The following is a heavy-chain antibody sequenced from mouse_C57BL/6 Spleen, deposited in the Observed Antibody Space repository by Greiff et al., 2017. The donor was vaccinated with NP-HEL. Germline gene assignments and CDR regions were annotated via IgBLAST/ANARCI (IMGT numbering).Heavy chain of an antibody. V-gene: IGHV5-12*01. CDR3: ARQDYGNLYYYAMDY. Sequence: EVKLVESGGGLVQPGGSLKLSCAASGFTFSDYYMYWVRQTPEKRLEWVAYISNGGGSTYYPDTVKGRFTISRDNAKNTLYLQMSRLKSEDTAMYYCARQDYGNLYYYAMDYWGQGTSVTVSS. CDR2: ISNGGGST. CDR1: GFTFSDYY. J-gene: IGHJ4*01. D-gene: IGHD2-1*01.